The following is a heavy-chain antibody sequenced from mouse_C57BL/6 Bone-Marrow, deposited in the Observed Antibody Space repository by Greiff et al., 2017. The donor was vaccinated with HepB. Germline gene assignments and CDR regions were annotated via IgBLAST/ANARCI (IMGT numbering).Heavy chain of an antibody. J-gene: IGHJ3*01. Sequence: QVQLQQSGAELVRPGASVTLSCKASGYTFTDYEMHWVKQTPVHGLEWIGAIDPETGGTAYNQKFKGKAILTADKSSSTAYMELRSLTSEDSAVYYCTREGPSRKEFAYWGQGTLVTVSA. CDR2: IDPETGGT. D-gene: IGHD3-3*01. CDR3: TREGPSRKEFAY. V-gene: IGHV1-15*01. CDR1: GYTFTDYE.